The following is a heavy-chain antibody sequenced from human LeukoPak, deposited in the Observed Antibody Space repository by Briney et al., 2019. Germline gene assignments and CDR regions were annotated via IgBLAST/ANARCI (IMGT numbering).Heavy chain of an antibody. CDR3: ARHCSSTSCLDY. CDR2: ISSSSSYI. Sequence: GGSLRLSCAASGFTVSSNYMSWVRQAPGKGLEWVSSISSSSSYIYYADSVKGRFTISRDNAKNSLYLQMNSLRAEDTAVYYCARHCSSTSCLDYWGQGTLVTVSS. CDR1: GFTVSSNY. J-gene: IGHJ4*02. V-gene: IGHV3-21*01. D-gene: IGHD2-2*01.